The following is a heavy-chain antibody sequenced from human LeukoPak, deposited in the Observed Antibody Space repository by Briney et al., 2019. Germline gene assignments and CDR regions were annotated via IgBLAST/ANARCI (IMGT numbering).Heavy chain of an antibody. CDR1: GFTFSSYA. CDR2: ISYDGSNK. J-gene: IGHJ3*02. V-gene: IGHV3-30*04. CDR3: AREASGWDAFDM. Sequence: PGGSLRLSCAASGFTFSSYAMHWVRQAPGKGLEWVAVISYDGSNKYYADSVKGRFTISRDNSKNTLYLQMNSLRAEDTAVYYCAREASGWDAFDMGAKGQWSPSLQ. D-gene: IGHD6-19*01.